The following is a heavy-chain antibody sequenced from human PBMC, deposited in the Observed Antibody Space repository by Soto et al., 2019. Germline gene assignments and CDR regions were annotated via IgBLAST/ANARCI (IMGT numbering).Heavy chain of an antibody. D-gene: IGHD3-22*01. V-gene: IGHV3-21*01. CDR1: GFTFSSYS. Sequence: PGGSLRLSCAASGFTFSSYSMNWVRQAPGKGLEWVSSISSNSSYIYYADSVKGRFTISRDNAKNSLYLQMNSLRAEDTAVYYCARDPNYYDFSGKRFDPWGQGTLVTV. CDR2: ISSNSSYI. CDR3: ARDPNYYDFSGKRFDP. J-gene: IGHJ5*02.